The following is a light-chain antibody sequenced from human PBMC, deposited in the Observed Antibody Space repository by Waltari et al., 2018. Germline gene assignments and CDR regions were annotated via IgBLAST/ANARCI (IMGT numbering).Light chain of an antibody. CDR2: GAS. CDR1: QSVRHN. Sequence: EVLMTQSPATVSVSPGEGAPLSCWASQSVRHNVAWFQQKPGQAPRLLIYGASTRATGIPARFSGSGAGTDFSLTISGLQSEDFAVYYCQQYSDGYTFGQGTKLEIK. V-gene: IGKV3-15*01. J-gene: IGKJ2*01. CDR3: QQYSDGYT.